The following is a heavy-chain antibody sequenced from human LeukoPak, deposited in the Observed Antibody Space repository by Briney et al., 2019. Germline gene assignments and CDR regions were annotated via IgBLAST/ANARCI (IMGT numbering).Heavy chain of an antibody. J-gene: IGHJ6*04. D-gene: IGHD5-12*01. CDR3: ARPLHRVPRGSSGYDLSGMDV. V-gene: IGHV1-69*13. CDR2: IIPIFGTA. CDR1: GGTFSSYA. Sequence: SVKVSCKASGGTFSSYAISWVRQAPGQGLEWMGGIIPIFGTANYAQKFQGRVTITADESTSTDYMELSSLRSEDTAVYYCARPLHRVPRGSSGYDLSGMDVWGKGTTVTVSS.